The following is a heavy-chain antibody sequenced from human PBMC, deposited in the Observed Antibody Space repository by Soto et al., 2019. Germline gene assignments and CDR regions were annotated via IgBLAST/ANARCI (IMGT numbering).Heavy chain of an antibody. Sequence: HPGGSLRLSCAASGFTSGSHSMSWVRQAPGEVREWVSAIPGIGGSTSYADSVKGRFTISTDNSKKPLYLQMTSLRTEGPAVYDWAKEGDLIGYNYGSCFDYWGQGTLVTVSS. D-gene: IGHD5-18*01. CDR1: GFTSGSHS. CDR3: AKEGDLIGYNYGSCFDY. J-gene: IGHJ4*02. V-gene: IGHV3-23*01. CDR2: IPGIGGST.